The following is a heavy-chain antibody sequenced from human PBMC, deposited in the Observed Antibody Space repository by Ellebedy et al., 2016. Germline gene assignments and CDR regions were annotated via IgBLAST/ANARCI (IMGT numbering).Heavy chain of an antibody. V-gene: IGHV2-70*11. Sequence: SGPTLVKPTQTLTLTCTFSGFSLSTSGMCVSWIRQPPGKALEWLARIDWDDDKYYSTSLKTRLTISKDTSKNQVVLTMTNMDPVDTATYYCARIPHRGGVVPMDVWGQGTTVTVSS. J-gene: IGHJ6*02. CDR3: ARIPHRGGVVPMDV. CDR1: GFSLSTSGMC. D-gene: IGHD3-3*01. CDR2: IDWDDDK.